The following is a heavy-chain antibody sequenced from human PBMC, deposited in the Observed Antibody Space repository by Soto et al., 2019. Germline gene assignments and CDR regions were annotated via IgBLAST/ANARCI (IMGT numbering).Heavy chain of an antibody. CDR2: IKYIGST. CDR1: GVSMTSDY. D-gene: IGHD3-10*01. J-gene: IGHJ4*02. Sequence: QVQLQESGPGLVKPSETLSLTCTVSGVSMTSDYWSWIRQSPGKGLEWIGYIKYIGSTIQNPSLRSRVTTSIDTSKNQFSLRLNSVTAADTAVYYCARMKYYGPSLAFDYWGQGILVTVSS. V-gene: IGHV4-59*01. CDR3: ARMKYYGPSLAFDY.